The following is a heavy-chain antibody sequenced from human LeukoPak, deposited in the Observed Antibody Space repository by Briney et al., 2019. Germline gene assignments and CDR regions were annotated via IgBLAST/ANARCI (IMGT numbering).Heavy chain of an antibody. CDR1: GFTFNRDW. CDR3: VTKEPSTSGWSY. V-gene: IGHV3-7*01. J-gene: IGHJ4*02. D-gene: IGHD6-19*01. CDR2: IKEDGSEK. Sequence: GGSLRLSCTASGFTFNRDWTAWVRQAPGKGLEWVANIKEDGSEKNYVDSVKGRFAISRDNAENSVYLQMNDLRAEDTGVYYCVTKEPSTSGWSYWGQGTLVTVSS.